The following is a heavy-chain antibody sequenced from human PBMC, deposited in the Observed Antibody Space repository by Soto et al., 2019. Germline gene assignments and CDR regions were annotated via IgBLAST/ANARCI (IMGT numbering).Heavy chain of an antibody. CDR3: ASYCTAVTCSPYFDY. Sequence: SETLSLTCTVSGGSISSSSYYWGWMRQPPGKGREWIVYIYYSGNTYYNPSLKSRVTMSVDTSKDQLSLKLSSVTAADTAIYYCASYCTAVTCSPYFDYWGRGTLVTVSS. V-gene: IGHV4-39*07. D-gene: IGHD2-15*01. J-gene: IGHJ4*01. CDR1: GGSISSSSYY. CDR2: IYYSGNT.